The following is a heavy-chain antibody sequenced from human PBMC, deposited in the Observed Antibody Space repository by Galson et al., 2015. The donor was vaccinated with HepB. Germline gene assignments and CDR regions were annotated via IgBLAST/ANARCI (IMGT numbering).Heavy chain of an antibody. D-gene: IGHD4-17*01. V-gene: IGHV3-21*01. Sequence: SLRLSCAASGGTFSIYSMNWVRQAPGKGLEGGSSISSSSNYIYYADSVKGRFTISRDNAKNSLYLQMNSLRAGDTAVYYCARYGEGLDYWGQGTLVTVSS. J-gene: IGHJ4*02. CDR2: ISSSSNYI. CDR1: GGTFSIYS. CDR3: ARYGEGLDY.